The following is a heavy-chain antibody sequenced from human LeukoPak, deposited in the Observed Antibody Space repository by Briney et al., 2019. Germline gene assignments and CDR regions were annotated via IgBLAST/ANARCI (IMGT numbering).Heavy chain of an antibody. CDR3: ARDKGPETVFGVVIYDY. CDR2: FDPEDGET. J-gene: IGHJ4*02. V-gene: IGHV1-24*01. D-gene: IGHD3-3*01. Sequence: ASVKVSCKVSGYTLTELSMHWVRQAPGKGLEWMGGFDPEDGETIYAQKFQGRVTMTEDTSTGTAYMELNSLRSDDTAVYYCARDKGPETVFGVVIYDYWGQGTLVTVSS. CDR1: GYTLTELS.